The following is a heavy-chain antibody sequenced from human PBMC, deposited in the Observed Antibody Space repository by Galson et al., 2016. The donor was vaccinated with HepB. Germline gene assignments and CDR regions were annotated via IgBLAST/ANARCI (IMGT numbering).Heavy chain of an antibody. CDR2: ITGSGGWI. V-gene: IGHV3-23*01. J-gene: IGHJ4*02. D-gene: IGHD2-15*01. CDR3: AKDGGYCSDATCHYRNS. CDR1: GFTFSSYA. Sequence: SLRLSCAASGFTFSSYAMSWVRQAPGKGLEWVSTITGSGGWIKYADSVKGRLITSRDNSKNTLYRQLDSLRAEDTAVYYCAKDGGYCSDATCHYRNSWGQGTLVTVSS.